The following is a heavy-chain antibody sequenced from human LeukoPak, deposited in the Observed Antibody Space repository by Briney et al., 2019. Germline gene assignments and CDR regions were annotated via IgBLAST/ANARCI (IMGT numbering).Heavy chain of an antibody. Sequence: SETLSLTCTVSGGSISSYYWSWIRQPPRKELKWIGYIYYSGSTNYNPSLKSRVTISVDTPKNQFSLKPSSVTAADTAVYYCARLKRLTTVAYWYFDLWGRGTLVTVSS. CDR2: IYYSGST. D-gene: IGHD4-23*01. V-gene: IGHV4-59*08. CDR3: ARLKRLTTVAYWYFDL. J-gene: IGHJ2*01. CDR1: GGSISSYY.